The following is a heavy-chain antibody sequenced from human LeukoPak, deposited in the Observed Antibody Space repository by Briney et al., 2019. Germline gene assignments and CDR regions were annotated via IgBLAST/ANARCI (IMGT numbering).Heavy chain of an antibody. D-gene: IGHD1-26*01. CDR3: ARDRVVGANSAFDY. CDR1: GFPFSSYG. CDR2: IWYDGSNK. V-gene: IGHV3-33*01. Sequence: GGSLRLSCAASGFPFSSYGMHWVRQAPGKGLEWVAVIWYDGSNKNYADSVKGRFTISRDNSKNTLYLQMNSLRAEDTAVYYCARDRVVGANSAFDYGGQGTLVTVSS. J-gene: IGHJ4*02.